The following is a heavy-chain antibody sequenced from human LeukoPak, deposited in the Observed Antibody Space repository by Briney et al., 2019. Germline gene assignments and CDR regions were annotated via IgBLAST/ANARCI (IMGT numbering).Heavy chain of an antibody. CDR3: ARDRLDSYYYDSSGYAFDY. V-gene: IGHV1-69*05. J-gene: IGHJ4*02. CDR2: IIPIFGTA. CDR1: GGTFSSYA. D-gene: IGHD3-22*01. Sequence: SVKVSCKASGGTFSSYAISWVRQAPGQGLEWMGRIIPIFGTANYAQKFQGRVTITTDESTSTAYMELSSLRSEDTAVCYCARDRLDSYYYDSSGYAFDYWGQGTLVTVSS.